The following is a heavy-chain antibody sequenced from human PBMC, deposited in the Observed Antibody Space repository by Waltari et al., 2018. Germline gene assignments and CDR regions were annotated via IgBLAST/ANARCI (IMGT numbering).Heavy chain of an antibody. CDR2: ISYNGAT. CDR1: GGSITTHRPY. Sequence: QLQLQESGPGLVKPSETLSLTCSASGGSITTHRPYWGWIRQPPRQGLEWIGTISYNGATYTSPSLESRLTMSRDTSKNQLSLTLGSVTATDTSVYFCATYIGASIGTAAFDVWGQGTMVTVSS. V-gene: IGHV4-39*01. CDR3: ATYIGASIGTAAFDV. J-gene: IGHJ3*01. D-gene: IGHD5-12*01.